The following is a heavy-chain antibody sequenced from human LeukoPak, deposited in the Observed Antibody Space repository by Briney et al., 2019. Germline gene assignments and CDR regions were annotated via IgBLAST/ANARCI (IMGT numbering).Heavy chain of an antibody. Sequence: GRSLRLSCAASGFTFSSYGMHWVRQAPGKGLEWVAVIWYDGSNKYYADSVKGRFTISRDNSKNTLYLQMNSLRDEDTAVYYCVRLGGNSPGDYWGQGTLVTVSS. CDR3: VRLGGNSPGDY. J-gene: IGHJ4*02. CDR1: GFTFSSYG. D-gene: IGHD4-23*01. CDR2: IWYDGSNK. V-gene: IGHV3-33*01.